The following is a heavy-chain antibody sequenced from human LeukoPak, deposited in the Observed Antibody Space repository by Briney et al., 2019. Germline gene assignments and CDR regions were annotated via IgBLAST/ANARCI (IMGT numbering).Heavy chain of an antibody. V-gene: IGHV4-34*01. CDR2: ISQNGST. D-gene: IGHD3-3*01. CDR3: ARCSEALHDFFSGYPYHFDN. Sequence: PSETLSLTCAVYGGSFSDYYWSWIRQPPGKGLEWIGDISQNGSTNYNPSFKSRLTVSIDPSKNQFALRLTSVTAAATAVYYCARCSEALHDFFSGYPYHFDNWGQGSLVTVSS. J-gene: IGHJ4*02. CDR1: GGSFSDYY.